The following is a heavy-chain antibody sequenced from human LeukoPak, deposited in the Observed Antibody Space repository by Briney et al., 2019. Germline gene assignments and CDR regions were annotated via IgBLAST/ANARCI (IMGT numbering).Heavy chain of an antibody. D-gene: IGHD2-15*01. J-gene: IGHJ4*02. CDR2: IDWDDDK. Sequence: SGPTLVNPTQTLTLTCTFSGFSLSTSGMCVSWIRQPPGKALEWLALIDWDDDKYYSTSLKTRLTISKDTSKNQVVLTMTNMDPVDTATYYCARIRVWQDCSGGSCYLRGDYFDYWGQGTLVTVSS. CDR3: ARIRVWQDCSGGSCYLRGDYFDY. V-gene: IGHV2-70*01. CDR1: GFSLSTSGMC.